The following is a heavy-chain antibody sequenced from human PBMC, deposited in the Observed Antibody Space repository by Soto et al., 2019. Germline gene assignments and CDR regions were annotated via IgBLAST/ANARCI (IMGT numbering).Heavy chain of an antibody. CDR3: ARESGGSCYQRCAFDI. CDR2: IIPIFGTA. J-gene: IGHJ3*02. CDR1: GGTFSCYA. V-gene: IGHV1-69*13. D-gene: IGHD2-15*01. Sequence: SVKVSCKASGGTFSCYAISWVRQAPGQGLEWMGGIIPIFGTANYAQKFQGRVTITADESTSTAYMELSSLRSEDTAVYYCARESGGSCYQRCAFDIWGQGTMVTVSS.